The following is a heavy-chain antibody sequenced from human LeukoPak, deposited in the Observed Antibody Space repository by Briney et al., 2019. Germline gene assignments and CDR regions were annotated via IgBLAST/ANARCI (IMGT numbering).Heavy chain of an antibody. V-gene: IGHV4-59*11. CDR2: IYNSRST. Sequence: SETLSLTCTVSGGSINSHYWSWIRQPPGKGLEWIGHIYNSRSTNYNPSLKSRVTISVDTSKNQFSLKVSSVTAADTAVYYCARVYSGNYCDYWGQGTLVPVSS. J-gene: IGHJ4*02. CDR3: ARVYSGNYCDY. CDR1: GGSINSHY. D-gene: IGHD1-26*01.